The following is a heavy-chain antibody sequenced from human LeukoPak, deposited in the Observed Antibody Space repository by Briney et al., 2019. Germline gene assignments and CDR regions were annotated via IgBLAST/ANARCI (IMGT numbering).Heavy chain of an antibody. J-gene: IGHJ4*02. CDR2: IGYAGDT. CDR3: ARLYGDYGAFDY. CDR1: GGSISTNGFY. D-gene: IGHD4-17*01. Sequence: ASETLSLTGTVSGGSISTNGFYWAWIRQPPGEGLEWIGSIGYAGDTYYNSSLMSRLTISVDTSKTQFSLKLGSLAAADTAVYYCARLYGDYGAFDYWGQGILVTVSS. V-gene: IGHV4-39*01.